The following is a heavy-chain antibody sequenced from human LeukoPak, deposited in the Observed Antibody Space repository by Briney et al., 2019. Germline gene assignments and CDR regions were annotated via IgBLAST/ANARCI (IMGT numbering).Heavy chain of an antibody. V-gene: IGHV4-30-2*01. CDR1: GGSISSGGYY. CDR3: ARRSAISGVDMDV. J-gene: IGHJ6*04. CDR2: INHSGST. D-gene: IGHD3-3*01. Sequence: PSQTLSLTCTVSGGSISSGGYYWSWIRQPPGKGLEWIGEINHSGSTNYNPSLKGRVTISVDTSKNQFSLKVGSVTAADTAVYYCARRSAISGVDMDVWGKGTTVTVSS.